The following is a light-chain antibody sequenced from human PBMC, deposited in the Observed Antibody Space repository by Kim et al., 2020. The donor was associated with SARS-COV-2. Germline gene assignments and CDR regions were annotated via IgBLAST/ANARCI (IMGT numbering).Light chain of an antibody. CDR3: SSYTSSNIYV. Sequence: QSITICCTRTSSDVSGYDYVSWYQQHPGKAPKFMIYDVSKRPSGVSDRFSGSKSGNTASLTISGLQAEDEADYYCSSYTSSNIYVFGTGTKVTVL. V-gene: IGLV2-14*03. CDR1: SSDVSGYDY. CDR2: DVS. J-gene: IGLJ1*01.